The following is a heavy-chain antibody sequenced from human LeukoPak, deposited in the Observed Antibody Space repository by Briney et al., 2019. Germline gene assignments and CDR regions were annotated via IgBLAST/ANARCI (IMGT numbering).Heavy chain of an antibody. D-gene: IGHD3-10*01. CDR1: GFTFSGYW. CDR3: AREPLYYYGSGTLPGLFDY. V-gene: IGHV3-7*01. J-gene: IGHJ4*02. CDR2: IKQDGSEK. Sequence: GSLRLSCAASGFTFSGYWMSWVRQAPGKGLEWVANIKQDGSEKYYVDSVKGRFTISRDNAKNSLYLQMNSLRAEDTAVYYCAREPLYYYGSGTLPGLFDYWGQGTLVTVSS.